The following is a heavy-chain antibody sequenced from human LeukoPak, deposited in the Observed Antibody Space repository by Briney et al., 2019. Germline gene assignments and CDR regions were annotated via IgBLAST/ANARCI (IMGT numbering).Heavy chain of an antibody. CDR3: ARRRRDQLSNFDY. D-gene: IGHD2-2*01. Sequence: GASVKVSCKASGGTFSSYAISWVRQAPGQGLEWMGGIIPIFGTASYAQKFQGRVTMTRDTSTSTVYMELSSLRSEDTAVYYCARRRRDQLSNFDYWGQGTLVTVSS. J-gene: IGHJ4*02. CDR2: IIPIFGTA. CDR1: GGTFSSYA. V-gene: IGHV1-69*05.